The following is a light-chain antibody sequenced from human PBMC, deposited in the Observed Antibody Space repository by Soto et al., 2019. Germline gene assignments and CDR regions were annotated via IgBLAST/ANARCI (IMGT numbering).Light chain of an antibody. Sequence: MVMTQSPATLSVSPGERATLSCRASQSVSSSYLAWYQQKPGQAPRLLIYGASSRATGIPDRFSGSGSGTDFTLTISRLEPEDFAVYYCQQYGSSLPWTFGQGTKVDIK. CDR3: QQYGSSLPWT. V-gene: IGKV3-20*01. CDR1: QSVSSSY. J-gene: IGKJ1*01. CDR2: GAS.